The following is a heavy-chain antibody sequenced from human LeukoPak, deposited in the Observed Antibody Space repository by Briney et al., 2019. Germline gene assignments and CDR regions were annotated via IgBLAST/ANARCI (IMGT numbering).Heavy chain of an antibody. V-gene: IGHV1-69*13. CDR3: ASEEASNPFDY. D-gene: IGHD4-11*01. CDR1: GGTFSSYA. J-gene: IGHJ4*02. Sequence: GASEKVSCKASGGTFSSYAISWVRQAPGQGLEWMGGIIPIFGTANYAQKFQGTVTITADESTSTAYMELSSLRSEDTAVYYCASEEASNPFDYWGQGTLVTVSS. CDR2: IIPIFGTA.